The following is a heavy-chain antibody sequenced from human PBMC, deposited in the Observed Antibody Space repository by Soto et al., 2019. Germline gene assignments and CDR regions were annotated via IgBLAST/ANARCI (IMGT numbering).Heavy chain of an antibody. CDR1: GGSFSDYY. V-gene: IGHV4-34*01. CDR2: INHSGGT. CDR3: ARGGVTIFGILNNWFDP. D-gene: IGHD3-3*01. J-gene: IGHJ5*02. Sequence: KTSETLSLTCAVYGGSFSDYYWSWIRQPPGKGLEWIGEINHSGGTNSNPSLKSRVTISVDTSKNYFSLKLTSVTAADTAVYYCARGGVTIFGILNNWFDPWGQGTLVTVSS.